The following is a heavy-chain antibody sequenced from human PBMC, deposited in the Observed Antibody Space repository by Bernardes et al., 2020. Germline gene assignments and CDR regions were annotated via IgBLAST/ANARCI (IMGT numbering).Heavy chain of an antibody. J-gene: IGHJ3*02. CDR2: INHSGST. CDR1: GGSFSGYY. D-gene: IGHD2-15*01. Sequence: SETLSLTCAVYGGSFSGYYWSWIRQPPGKGLEWIGEINHSGSTNYNPSLKSRVTISVDTSKNQFSLKLSSVTAADTAVYYCASTPTSVVVWAFDIWGQGTMVTVSS. V-gene: IGHV4-34*01. CDR3: ASTPTSVVVWAFDI.